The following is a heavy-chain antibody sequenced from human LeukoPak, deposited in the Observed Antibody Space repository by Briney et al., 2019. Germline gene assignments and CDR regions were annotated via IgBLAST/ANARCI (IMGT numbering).Heavy chain of an antibody. V-gene: IGHV3-23*01. J-gene: IGHJ5*02. CDR3: AKGNAFDP. CDR2: FSGSGSST. CDR1: AFTFSSYG. Sequence: GGSLRLSCAASAFTFSSYGMSWVRQAPGKGLEWVSGFSGSGSSTFYADSVKGRFTISRDNSKNTLYLQMNSLRAEDTAVYYCAKGNAFDPWGQGTLVTVSS.